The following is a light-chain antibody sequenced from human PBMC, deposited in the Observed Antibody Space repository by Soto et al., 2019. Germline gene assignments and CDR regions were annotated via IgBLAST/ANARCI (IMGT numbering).Light chain of an antibody. CDR3: MQALQSPLT. Sequence: DIVMTQSPLSLPVTPGEPASISCRSSQSLLHSNGYNYLDWYLQKPGQSPQLLIYLGSNRASAVPDRFSGNGSGTDFTLKISRVEAEDVGVYYCMQALQSPLTFGGGTKVEIK. CDR1: QSLLHSNGYNY. V-gene: IGKV2-28*01. CDR2: LGS. J-gene: IGKJ4*01.